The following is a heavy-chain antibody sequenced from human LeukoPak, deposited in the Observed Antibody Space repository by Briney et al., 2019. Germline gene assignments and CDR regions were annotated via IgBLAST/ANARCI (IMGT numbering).Heavy chain of an antibody. CDR3: ARCMVGTTNWFDP. D-gene: IGHD1-26*01. CDR2: IQEDGSEK. CDR1: GFTFSSFW. J-gene: IGHJ5*02. Sequence: GGSLRLSCAASGFTFSSFWMTWVRQAPGKGLEWVASIQEDGSEKYYVASVKGRFTISRDNARDSLYLQINSLRAEDTAVYYCARCMVGTTNWFDPWGQGTLSPSPQ. V-gene: IGHV3-7*05.